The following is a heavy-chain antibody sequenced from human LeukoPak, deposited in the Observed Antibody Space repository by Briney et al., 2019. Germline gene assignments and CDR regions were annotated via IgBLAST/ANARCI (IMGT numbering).Heavy chain of an antibody. CDR2: INPNSGGT. CDR3: ARGLHSSGFYMDV. D-gene: IGHD6-19*01. V-gene: IGHV1-2*02. Sequence: ASVKVSCKASGYTFTGYYMHWVRQAPGEGLEWMGWINPNSGGTNYAQKFQGRVTMTRDTSISTAYMELSRLRSDDTAVYYCARGLHSSGFYMDVWGKGTTVTVSS. J-gene: IGHJ6*03. CDR1: GYTFTGYY.